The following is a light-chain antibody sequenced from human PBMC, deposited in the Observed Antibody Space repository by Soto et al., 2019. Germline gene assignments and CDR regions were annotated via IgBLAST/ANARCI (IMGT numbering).Light chain of an antibody. J-gene: IGLJ1*01. CDR2: GSS. CDR3: QSYDSSLSVLYV. CDR1: SSNIGAGYD. V-gene: IGLV1-40*01. Sequence: QTVVTQPPSVSGAPGQRVSISCTGSSSNIGAGYDVHWFQQLPGTAPKLLIYGSSNRPSGVPDRFSGSKSGTSASLAITGLQAEDEAEYYCQSYDSSLSVLYVFGTGTKLTVL.